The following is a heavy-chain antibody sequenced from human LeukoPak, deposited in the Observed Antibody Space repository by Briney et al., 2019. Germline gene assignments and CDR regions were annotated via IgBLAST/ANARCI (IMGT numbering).Heavy chain of an antibody. CDR2: IYYSGST. CDR1: GGSISGYY. D-gene: IGHD3-16*02. CDR3: ARETSSQANYVWGSYRHDAFDI. V-gene: IGHV4-59*01. Sequence: SETLSLTCTVSGGSISGYYWSWIRQPPGKGLEWIGYIYYSGSTNYNPSLKSRVTISVDTSKNQFSLKLSSVTAADTAVYYCARETSSQANYVWGSYRHDAFDIWGQGTMVTVSS. J-gene: IGHJ3*02.